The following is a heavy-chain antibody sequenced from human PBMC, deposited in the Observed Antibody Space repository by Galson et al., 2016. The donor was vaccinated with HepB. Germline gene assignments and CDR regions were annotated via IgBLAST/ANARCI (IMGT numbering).Heavy chain of an antibody. CDR1: GFAFSSYA. D-gene: IGHD3-10*01. CDR3: AKVAPMEYFFDS. V-gene: IGHV3-23*01. J-gene: IGHJ4*02. CDR2: ISGSGDNT. Sequence: SLRLSCAASGFAFSSYAMSWVRQAPGMRLEWVSSISGSGDNTYYADSVEGRFTISRDNSKNTLYLQMNSLRAEDTAVYYCAKVAPMEYFFDSWGQGILVTVSS.